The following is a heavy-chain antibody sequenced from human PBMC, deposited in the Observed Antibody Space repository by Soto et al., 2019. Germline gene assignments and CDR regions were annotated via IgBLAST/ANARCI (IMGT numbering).Heavy chain of an antibody. D-gene: IGHD3-9*01. V-gene: IGHV1-18*01. CDR2: VSAYNGNT. CDR1: GYTFTSYS. Sequence: QVQLVQSGAEVKKPGASVKVSCKASGYTFTSYSISWVRQAPGQGLEWMGRVSAYNGNTNYAQKLQGRVTMTTDTSTRTACMELRSLRSDDTAVYYCARALTPTDSWGQGTLVTVSS. CDR3: ARALTPTDS. J-gene: IGHJ4*02.